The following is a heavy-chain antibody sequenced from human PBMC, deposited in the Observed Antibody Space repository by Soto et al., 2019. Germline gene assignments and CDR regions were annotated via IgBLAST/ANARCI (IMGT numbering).Heavy chain of an antibody. CDR3: ARGPSRDFEGHNWFDP. CDR1: GGSISSGGYY. Sequence: RSLTCTVSGGSISSGGYYWSWIRQHPGKGLEWIGYIYYSGSTYYNPSLNSRVTISVDTSNNQFSLKLSSVTAADTAVYYCARGPSRDFEGHNWFDPWGQGTLVTVSS. J-gene: IGHJ5*02. D-gene: IGHD3-3*01. CDR2: IYYSGST. V-gene: IGHV4-31*03.